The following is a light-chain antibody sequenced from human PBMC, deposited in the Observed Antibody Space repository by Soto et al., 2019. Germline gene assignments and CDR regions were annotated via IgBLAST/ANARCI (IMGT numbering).Light chain of an antibody. V-gene: IGLV2-14*01. CDR3: SSYTTSTTRLI. Sequence: QSVLTQPASGSGSPGQSITISCTGSSSDVGGYNHVSWYQQHPGKAPELMIYEVSNRPSGVSNRFSGSKSGNTASLTISGLQAEDEADYYCSSYTTSTTRLIFGGGTKLTVL. J-gene: IGLJ2*01. CDR2: EVS. CDR1: SSDVGGYNH.